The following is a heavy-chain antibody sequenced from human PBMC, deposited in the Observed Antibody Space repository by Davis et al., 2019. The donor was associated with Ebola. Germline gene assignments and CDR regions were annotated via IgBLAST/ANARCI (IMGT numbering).Heavy chain of an antibody. CDR3: ARHRAWMVRGVVDY. CDR1: GFTFGSFW. J-gene: IGHJ4*02. Sequence: ESLKISCAASGFTFGSFWMSWVRQPPGKGLEWIGEINHSGSTNYNPSLKSRVTISVDTSKNQFSLKLSSVTAADTAVYYCARHRAWMVRGVVDYWGQGTLVTVSS. V-gene: IGHV4-34*01. D-gene: IGHD3-10*01. CDR2: INHSGST.